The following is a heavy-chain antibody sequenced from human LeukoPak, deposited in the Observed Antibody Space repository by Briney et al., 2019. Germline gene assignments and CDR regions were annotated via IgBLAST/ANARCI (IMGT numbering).Heavy chain of an antibody. CDR3: AKDHPNYYDNSGYYSLSSNYFDF. CDR1: GFTFSSYA. J-gene: IGHJ4*02. D-gene: IGHD3-22*01. Sequence: SGGSLRLSCAASGFTFSSYAMHWVRQAPGKGLEWVAVISYDGSNKYYADSVKGRFTISRDNSKNTLYLQMNSLRAEDTAVYYCAKDHPNYYDNSGYYSLSSNYFDFWGQGTLVTVSS. V-gene: IGHV3-30*04. CDR2: ISYDGSNK.